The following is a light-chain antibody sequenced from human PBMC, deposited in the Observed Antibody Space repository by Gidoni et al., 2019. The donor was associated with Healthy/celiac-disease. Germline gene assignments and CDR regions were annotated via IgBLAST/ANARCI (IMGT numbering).Light chain of an antibody. J-gene: IGKJ1*01. Sequence: DIPMTQSPSTLSASVRDRATITCRASQCTSSWLAWYQQKPGKAPKLLIYKASSFESGVPSRFSGSGSGTEFTLTISSLQPYDFATDYCQQYNSYSTFGQGSKLEIK. CDR3: QQYNSYST. CDR2: KAS. V-gene: IGKV1-5*03. CDR1: QCTSSW.